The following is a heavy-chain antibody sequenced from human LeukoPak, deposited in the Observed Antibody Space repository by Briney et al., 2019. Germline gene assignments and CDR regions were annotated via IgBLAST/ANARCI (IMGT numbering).Heavy chain of an antibody. CDR3: AGGPQDRGSYGN. CDR1: GFSFSDYE. D-gene: IGHD1-26*01. V-gene: IGHV3-48*03. J-gene: IGHJ4*02. CDR2: ISNSGDIR. Sequence: PGGSLSLSCVVSGFSFSDYEMAWVRQAPGMGLEWISYISNSGDIRRYADAVKGRFAISRDNAKNSVSLQMNSLRAADTGLYFSAGGPQDRGSYGNWGQGTLVTVSS.